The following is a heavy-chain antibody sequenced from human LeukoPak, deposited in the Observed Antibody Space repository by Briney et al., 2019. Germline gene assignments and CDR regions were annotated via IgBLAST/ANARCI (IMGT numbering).Heavy chain of an antibody. J-gene: IGHJ3*02. V-gene: IGHV3-66*01. D-gene: IGHD3-10*01. CDR3: ARVYYYGSGSYLTDAFDI. CDR1: GFTFSSYS. Sequence: GGSLRLSCAASGFTFSSYSMNWVRQAPGKGLEWVSIIYSGGSTFYADSVKGRFTISRDNSKNTLYLQMNSLRAEDTAVYYCARVYYYGSGSYLTDAFDIWGQGTMVTVSS. CDR2: IYSGGST.